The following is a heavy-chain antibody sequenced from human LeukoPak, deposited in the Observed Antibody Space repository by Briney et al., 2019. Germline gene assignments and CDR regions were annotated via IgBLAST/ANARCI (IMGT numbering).Heavy chain of an antibody. D-gene: IGHD3-10*01. CDR1: GGSFSGYY. CDR2: INHSGST. V-gene: IGHV4-34*01. J-gene: IGHJ4*02. Sequence: SETLSLTCAVYGGSFSGYYWSWIRQPPGKGLEWIGEINHSGSTNYNPSLKSRVTISVDTSKNQFSLKLSSVTAADTAVYYCAILSPRSYGRFDYWGQGTLVTVSS. CDR3: AILSPRSYGRFDY.